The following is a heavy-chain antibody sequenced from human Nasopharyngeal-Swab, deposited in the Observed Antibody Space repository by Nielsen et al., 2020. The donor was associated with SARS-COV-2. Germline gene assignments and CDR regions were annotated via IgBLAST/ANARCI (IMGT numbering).Heavy chain of an antibody. Sequence: GESLKISCAASGFTFSSYEMNWVRQAPGKGLEWVSYISGSGSTIYYAESVKGRFTISRDNAKNSLYLQMNSLRAEDTAVYYCARDPLVYDSSGYGHFDYWGQGTLVTVSS. V-gene: IGHV3-48*03. CDR3: ARDPLVYDSSGYGHFDY. J-gene: IGHJ4*02. D-gene: IGHD3-22*01. CDR2: ISGSGSTI. CDR1: GFTFSSYE.